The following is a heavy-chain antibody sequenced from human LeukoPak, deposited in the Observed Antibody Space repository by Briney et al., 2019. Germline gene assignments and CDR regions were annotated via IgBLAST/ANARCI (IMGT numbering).Heavy chain of an antibody. Sequence: GGSLRLSCAASGFTFSSYWMTWVRQAPGKGLEWVSAISSDSYYIYYTDSVQGRFTISRDNAKNSLYLQMNSLRAEDTAIYYCARDVSRISDYWGQGTLVTVSS. D-gene: IGHD2-15*01. CDR3: ARDVSRISDY. V-gene: IGHV3-21*01. CDR2: ISSDSYYI. CDR1: GFTFSSYW. J-gene: IGHJ4*02.